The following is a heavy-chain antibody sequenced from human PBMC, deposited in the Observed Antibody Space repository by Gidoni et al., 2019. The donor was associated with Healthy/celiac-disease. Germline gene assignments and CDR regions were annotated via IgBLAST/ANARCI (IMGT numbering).Heavy chain of an antibody. CDR3: ARDYYDSSGYSLWGFDY. Sequence: QVQLVESGGGVVQPGRSLSLSCAASGFTFSSYAMHWVRQAPGKVLEWVAVISYDGSNKYYADSVKGRFTISRDNSKNTLYLQMNSLRAEDTAVYYCARDYYDSSGYSLWGFDYWGQGTLVTVSS. CDR1: GFTFSSYA. V-gene: IGHV3-30-3*01. D-gene: IGHD3-22*01. CDR2: ISYDGSNK. J-gene: IGHJ4*02.